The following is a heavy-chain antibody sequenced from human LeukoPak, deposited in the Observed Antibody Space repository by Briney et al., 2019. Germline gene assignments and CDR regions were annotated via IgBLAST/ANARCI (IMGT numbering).Heavy chain of an antibody. CDR2: INHSGST. J-gene: IGHJ4*02. CDR1: GGSFSGYY. D-gene: IGHD2-2*01. V-gene: IGHV4-34*01. CDR3: SGSGYQLPFDY. Sequence: SDTLSLTCAVYGGSFSGYYWSWIRQPPGKGLGWIGEINHSGSTNYDPSLKSRVTISVDTSKNQFSLKLSSVTAAGTAVYYCSGSGYQLPFDYWGQGTLVTVSS.